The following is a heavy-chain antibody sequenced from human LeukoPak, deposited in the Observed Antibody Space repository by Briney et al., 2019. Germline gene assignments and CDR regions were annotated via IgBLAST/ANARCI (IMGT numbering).Heavy chain of an antibody. D-gene: IGHD3-10*01. Sequence: GGSLRLSCAASGFTFSSYSMSWVRQAPGKGLEWVSAISGSGGNTYYADFVKGRFTISRDNSKNTLYLQMNSLRAEDTAVYYCAKETYGSGSYSNNWFDPWGQGTLVTVSS. CDR1: GFTFSSYS. CDR2: ISGSGGNT. V-gene: IGHV3-23*01. J-gene: IGHJ5*02. CDR3: AKETYGSGSYSNNWFDP.